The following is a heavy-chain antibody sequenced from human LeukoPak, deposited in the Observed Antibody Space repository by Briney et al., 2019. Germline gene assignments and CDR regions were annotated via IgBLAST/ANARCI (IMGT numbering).Heavy chain of an antibody. CDR1: GGSISSTSYS. D-gene: IGHD5-12*01. Sequence: SETLSLTCTVSGGSISSTSYSWGWIRQPPGKGLEWIGEINHSGSTNYNPSLKSRVTISVDTSKNQFSLKLSSVTAADTAVYYCARGMRGWLRSSFLDVWGKGTTVTVSS. V-gene: IGHV4-39*07. CDR3: ARGMRGWLRSSFLDV. CDR2: INHSGST. J-gene: IGHJ6*04.